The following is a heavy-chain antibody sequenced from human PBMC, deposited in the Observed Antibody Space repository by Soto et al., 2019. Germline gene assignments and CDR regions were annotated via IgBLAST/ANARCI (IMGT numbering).Heavy chain of an antibody. Sequence: ASVKVSCKASGYTFTSYGISWVRQAPGQGLEWMGWISAYNGNTNYAQKLQGRVTMTTDTSTSTAYMELRSLRSDDTAVYYCARRKDTAMVSDAFYIWGQGTMVTVSS. J-gene: IGHJ3*02. CDR2: ISAYNGNT. V-gene: IGHV1-18*01. D-gene: IGHD5-18*01. CDR3: ARRKDTAMVSDAFYI. CDR1: GYTFTSYG.